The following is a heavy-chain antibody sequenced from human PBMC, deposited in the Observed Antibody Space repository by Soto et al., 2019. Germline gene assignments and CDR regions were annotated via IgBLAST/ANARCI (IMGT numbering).Heavy chain of an antibody. CDR1: GFTFSYYG. J-gene: IGHJ4*02. CDR2: VWFDXTKE. V-gene: IGHV3-33*01. CDR3: AXVSTGDTSPNYFDF. D-gene: IGHD2-8*02. Sequence: QVHLVXSGGGVVQPXRSLXLSCAASGFTFSYYGMHWVRQAPGQGLEWVAFVWFDXTKEFYADSVKGRFTXXXXXSNXXXXXXXXXXXXXDXALXYCAXVSTGDTSPNYFDFWGQGTLVXVSS.